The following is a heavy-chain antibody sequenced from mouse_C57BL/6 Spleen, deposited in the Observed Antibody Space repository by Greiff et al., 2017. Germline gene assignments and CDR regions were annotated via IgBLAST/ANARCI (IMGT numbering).Heavy chain of an antibody. V-gene: IGHV5-16*01. CDR1: GFTFSDYY. Sequence: EVMLVESEGGLVQPGSSMKLSCPASGFTFSDYYMAWVRQVPEKGLEWVANIYYDGSRNYYLDSLKSRFISSRDNAKNILYLQMSSLKSEDTATYYCARGAMVTAYYFDYWGQGTTLTVSS. D-gene: IGHD2-2*01. CDR3: ARGAMVTAYYFDY. J-gene: IGHJ2*01. CDR2: IYYDGSRN.